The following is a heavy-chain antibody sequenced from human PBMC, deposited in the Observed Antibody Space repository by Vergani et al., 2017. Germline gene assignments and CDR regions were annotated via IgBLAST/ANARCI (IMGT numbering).Heavy chain of an antibody. V-gene: IGHV4-61*08. D-gene: IGHD2-21*02. CDR3: ARNPYCGGDCYSDAFDI. CDR2: IYYSGST. J-gene: IGHJ3*02. Sequence: QVQLQESGPGVVKPSQTLSLTCAVSGGSISSGDHCWTWIRQPPGKGLEWIGYIYYSGSTNYNPSLKSRVTISVDTSKNQFSLKLSSVTAADTAVYYCARNPYCGGDCYSDAFDIWGQGTMVTVSS. CDR1: GGSISSGDHC.